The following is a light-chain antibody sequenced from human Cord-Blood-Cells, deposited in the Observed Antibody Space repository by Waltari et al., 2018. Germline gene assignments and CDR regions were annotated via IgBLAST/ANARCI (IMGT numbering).Light chain of an antibody. CDR3: QAWDSSTAV. Sequence: LTQPRSVSVSPGQTASITCSGDKLGDKYACWYQQKPGQSPVLVIYQDSKRPSGIPERFSGSNSGNTATLTISGTQAMDEADYSCQAWDSSTAVFGGGTKLTVL. V-gene: IGLV3-1*01. J-gene: IGLJ3*02. CDR2: QDS. CDR1: KLGDKY.